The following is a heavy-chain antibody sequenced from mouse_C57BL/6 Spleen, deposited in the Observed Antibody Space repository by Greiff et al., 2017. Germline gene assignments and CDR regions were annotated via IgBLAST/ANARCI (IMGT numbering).Heavy chain of an antibody. CDR1: GFTFSDYG. CDR2: ISSGSSTI. CDR3: ASLEGIAY. V-gene: IGHV5-17*01. Sequence: EVQLVESGGGLVKPGGSLKLSCAASGFTFSDYGMHWVRQAPEKGLEWVAYISSGSSTIYYADTVEGRFTISRDNAKNTLFLQMTSLRSEATAMYYCASLEGIAYWGQGTLVTVSA. J-gene: IGHJ3*01.